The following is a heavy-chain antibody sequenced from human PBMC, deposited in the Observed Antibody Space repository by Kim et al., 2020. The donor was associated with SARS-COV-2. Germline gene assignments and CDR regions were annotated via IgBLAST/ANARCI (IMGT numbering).Heavy chain of an antibody. CDR2: INHSGST. J-gene: IGHJ4*02. CDR1: GGSFSGYY. CDR3: ARSPVYGSGRGDDY. Sequence: SETLSLTCAVYGGSFSGYYWSWIRQPPGKGLEWIGEINHSGSTNYNPSLKSRVTISVDTSKNQFSLKLSSVTAADTAVYYCARSPVYGSGRGDDYWGQGTLVTVSS. V-gene: IGHV4-34*01. D-gene: IGHD3-10*01.